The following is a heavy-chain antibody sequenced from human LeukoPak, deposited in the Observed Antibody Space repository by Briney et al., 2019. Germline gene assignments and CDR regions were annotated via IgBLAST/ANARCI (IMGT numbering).Heavy chain of an antibody. Sequence: ASVKVSCKASGYTFTSYYMHWVRQAPGQGLEWMGIINPSGGSTSYAQKFQGRVTMTRDTSTSTVYMELSSLRSEDTAVYYCARDSSLIAVAGTGGGYYFDYWGQGTLVTVSS. J-gene: IGHJ4*02. CDR1: GYTFTSYY. CDR3: ARDSSLIAVAGTGGGYYFDY. V-gene: IGHV1-46*01. D-gene: IGHD6-19*01. CDR2: INPSGGST.